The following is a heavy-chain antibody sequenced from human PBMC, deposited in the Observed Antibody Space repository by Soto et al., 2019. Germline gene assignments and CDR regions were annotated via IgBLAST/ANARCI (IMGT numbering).Heavy chain of an antibody. J-gene: IGHJ5*02. CDR3: ARVIEKIVLVPAAIYWFDP. CDR2: IYYSGST. V-gene: IGHV4-30-4*01. CDR1: GGSISSGDYY. D-gene: IGHD2-2*01. Sequence: SETLSLTCTVSGGSISSGDYYWSWIRQPPGKGLEWIGYIYYSGSTYYNPSLKSRVTISVDTSKNQFSLKLSSVTAADTAVYYCARVIEKIVLVPAAIYWFDPWGQGTLVTVSS.